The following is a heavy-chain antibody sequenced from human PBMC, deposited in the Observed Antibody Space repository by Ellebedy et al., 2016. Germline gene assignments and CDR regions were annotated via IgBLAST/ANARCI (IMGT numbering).Heavy chain of an antibody. V-gene: IGHV1-2*02. CDR2: VNPNSGDS. Sequence: ASVKVSCXASGYKFTGYYMHWLRQAPRQRPEWMGWVNPNSGDSKFALNFQGRVSMTRDTSITTVYMDLSDLRSDDTAVYYCAAGTNGTTGWFAPWGQGTLVSVSS. D-gene: IGHD1-1*01. CDR3: AAGTNGTTGWFAP. J-gene: IGHJ5*02. CDR1: GYKFTGYY.